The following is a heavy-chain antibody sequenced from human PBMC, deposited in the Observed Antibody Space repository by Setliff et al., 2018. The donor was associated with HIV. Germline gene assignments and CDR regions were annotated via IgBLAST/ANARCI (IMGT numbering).Heavy chain of an antibody. J-gene: IGHJ4*02. Sequence: PGGSLRLSCAASGFDFSSHAMSWVRQAPGKGLEWLSVISGHTINVYYADSVKGRFTISRDNSKNTLYLQLNSLSAKDTAIYYCAKRLAGSNTWYHFDTWGQGTLVTVSS. V-gene: IGHV3-23*01. D-gene: IGHD6-13*01. CDR2: ISGHTINV. CDR3: AKRLAGSNTWYHFDT. CDR1: GFDFSSHA.